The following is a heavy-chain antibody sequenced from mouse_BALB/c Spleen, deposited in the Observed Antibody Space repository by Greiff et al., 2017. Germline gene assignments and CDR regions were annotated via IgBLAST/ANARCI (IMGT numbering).Heavy chain of an antibody. D-gene: IGHD1-3*01. CDR1: GFNIKDTY. CDR2: IDPANGNT. J-gene: IGHJ4*01. V-gene: IGHV14-3*02. Sequence: VQLKESGAELVKPGASVKLSCTASGFNIKDTYMHWVKQRPEQGLEWIGRIDPANGNTKYDPKFQGKATITADTSSNTAYLQLSSLTSEDTAVYYCASSSYAMDYWGQGTSVTVSS. CDR3: ASSSYAMDY.